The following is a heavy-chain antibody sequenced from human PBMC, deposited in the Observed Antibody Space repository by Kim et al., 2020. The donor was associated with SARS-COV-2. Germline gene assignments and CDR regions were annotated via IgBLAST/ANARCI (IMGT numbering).Heavy chain of an antibody. V-gene: IGHV3-64*01. J-gene: IGHJ4*02. D-gene: IGHD6-13*01. CDR3: ARDLSNTGIAAAGADC. Sequence: SVKGRFTISRDNSKNTLYLQMGSLRAEDMAVYHCARDLSNTGIAAAGADCWGQGTLVTVSS.